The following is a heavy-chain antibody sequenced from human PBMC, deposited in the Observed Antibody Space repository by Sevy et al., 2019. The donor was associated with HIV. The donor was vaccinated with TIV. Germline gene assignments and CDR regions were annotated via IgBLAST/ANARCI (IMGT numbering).Heavy chain of an antibody. CDR3: ATEGPTFGGVIVSRRLDP. CDR1: GYTLTELS. CDR2: FDPEDGET. Sequence: ASVKVSCKVSGYTLTELSMHWVRQAPGKGLEWMGGFDPEDGETIYAQKFQGRVTMTEDTSTDTAYMELSSLRSEDTAVYYCATEGPTFGGVIVSRRLDPWGQGTLVTVS. D-gene: IGHD3-16*02. V-gene: IGHV1-24*01. J-gene: IGHJ5*02.